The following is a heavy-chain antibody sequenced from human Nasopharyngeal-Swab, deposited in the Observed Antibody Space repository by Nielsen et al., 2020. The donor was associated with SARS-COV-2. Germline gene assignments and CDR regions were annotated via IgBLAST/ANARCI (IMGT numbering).Heavy chain of an antibody. CDR2: IYYSGRT. V-gene: IGHV4-31*03. Sequence: LRLSCTVSGGSISSGGYYWSWIRQHPGKGLEWIGYIYYSGRTYYNPSLKSRVTISVDTSKNQFSLKLSSVTAADTAVYYCARGILRGYSYGYYYYMDVWGKGTTVTVSS. CDR1: GGSISSGGYY. CDR3: ARGILRGYSYGYYYYMDV. J-gene: IGHJ6*03. D-gene: IGHD5-18*01.